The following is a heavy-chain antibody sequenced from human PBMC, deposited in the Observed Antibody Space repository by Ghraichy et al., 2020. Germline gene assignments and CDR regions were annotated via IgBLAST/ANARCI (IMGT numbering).Heavy chain of an antibody. CDR1: GFTFSSYA. CDR2: ISYDGSNK. V-gene: IGHV3-30-3*01. D-gene: IGHD4-17*01. CDR3: AREEWTTVTPDYFYGMDV. Sequence: GGSLRLSCAASGFTFSSYAMHWVRQAPGKGLEWVAVISYDGSNKYYADSVKGRFTISRDNSKNTLYLQMNSLRAEDTAVYYCAREEWTTVTPDYFYGMDVWGQGTTVTVSS. J-gene: IGHJ6*02.